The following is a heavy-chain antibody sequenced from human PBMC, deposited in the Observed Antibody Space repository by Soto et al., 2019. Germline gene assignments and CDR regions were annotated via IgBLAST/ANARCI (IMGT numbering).Heavy chain of an antibody. CDR2: ISAYNGNT. J-gene: IGHJ5*02. D-gene: IGHD2-21*02. CDR3: ARDAPSVVVTASHWFDP. Sequence: ASVQVSFKSSGYTFTRYGLSGVRPAPGQGLEWMGWISAYNGNTNYAQKLQGRVTMTTDTATSRAYMELRSLRSDDTAVYYGARDAPSVVVTASHWFDPWGQGTLVTVSS. CDR1: GYTFTRYG. V-gene: IGHV1-18*01.